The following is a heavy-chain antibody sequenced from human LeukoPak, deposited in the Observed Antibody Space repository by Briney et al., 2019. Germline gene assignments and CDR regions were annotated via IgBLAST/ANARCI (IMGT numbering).Heavy chain of an antibody. D-gene: IGHD2-15*01. J-gene: IGHJ6*02. V-gene: IGHV3-30*18. Sequence: GGSLRLSCAASGFTFSSYSMHWVRQAPGKGLEWVAVISYDGSNKYYADSVKGRFTISRDNSKNTLYLQMNSLRAEDTAVYYCAKGDHIVVVVAATPVCGMDVWGQGTTVTVSS. CDR3: AKGDHIVVVVAATPVCGMDV. CDR2: ISYDGSNK. CDR1: GFTFSSYS.